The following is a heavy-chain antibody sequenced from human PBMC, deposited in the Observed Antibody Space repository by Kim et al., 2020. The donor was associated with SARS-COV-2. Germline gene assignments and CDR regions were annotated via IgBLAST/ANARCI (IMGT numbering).Heavy chain of an antibody. CDR1: GFTFSSYG. J-gene: IGHJ4*02. Sequence: GGSLRLSCAASGFTFSSYGMHWVRQAPGKGLEWVAIISYAGSNKYYADSVKGRFTISRDNSKNTLYLQMNSLRAKDTAVYYCAKETTPYYYGSGSYYDYWGQGTLVTVSS. V-gene: IGHV3-30*18. CDR3: AKETTPYYYGSGSYYDY. D-gene: IGHD3-10*01. CDR2: ISYAGSNK.